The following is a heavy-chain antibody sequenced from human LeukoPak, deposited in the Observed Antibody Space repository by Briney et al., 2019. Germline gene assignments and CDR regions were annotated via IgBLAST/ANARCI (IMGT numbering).Heavy chain of an antibody. CDR3: ARSRPLYSGSYYFDY. CDR1: GGSISSYY. D-gene: IGHD1-26*01. CDR2: IYTSGST. Sequence: PSETLSLTCTVSGGSISSYYWSWIRQPAGKGLEWIGRIYTSGSTNYNPSLKSRVTMSVDTSKNQFSLKLSSVTAADTAVYYCARSRPLYSGSYYFDYWGQGTLVTVSS. J-gene: IGHJ4*02. V-gene: IGHV4-4*07.